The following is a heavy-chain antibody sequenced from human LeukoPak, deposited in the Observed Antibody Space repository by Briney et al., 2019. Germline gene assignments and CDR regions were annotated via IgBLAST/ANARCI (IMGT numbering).Heavy chain of an antibody. CDR3: ASTVVDAFDI. CDR2: IIPILGIA. CDR1: GGTFSSYA. J-gene: IGHJ3*02. D-gene: IGHD2-15*01. Sequence: GASVKVSCKASGGTFSSYAISWVRQAPGQGLEWMGRIIPILGIANYAQKFQGRVTITADKSTSTAYMELSSLRYTAVYYCASTVVDAFDIWGQGTMVTVSS. V-gene: IGHV1-69*04.